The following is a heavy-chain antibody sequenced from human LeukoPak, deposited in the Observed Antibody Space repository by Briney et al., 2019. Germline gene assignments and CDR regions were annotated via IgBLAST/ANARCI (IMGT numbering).Heavy chain of an antibody. CDR3: CTWDPGV. J-gene: IGHJ4*02. V-gene: IGHV3-15*01. CDR2: MKSMTHGGTT. CDR1: GFTFSDAW. Sequence: PGGSLRLSCAASGFTFSDAWMNWVRQAPGKGLEWVGRMKSMTHGGTTDYAGPVKGRFTISRDDSKNTLYLQMSSLKTDDTALYYCCTWDPGVWGQGALVTVSS. D-gene: IGHD1-26*01.